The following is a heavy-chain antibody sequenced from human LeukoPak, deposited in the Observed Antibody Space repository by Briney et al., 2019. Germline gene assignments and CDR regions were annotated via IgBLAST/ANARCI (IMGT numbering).Heavy chain of an antibody. V-gene: IGHV4-61*01. CDR1: GVSVSSGSYY. Sequence: SETLSLTCTVSGVSVSSGSYYWGWLRQPPGKGLEWIVYIYYSGSTNYNPSLKSRVTISVDTSKNQFSLKLSSVTAADTAVYYCARSHCSSTSCPDYFYYWGQGTLVTVSS. D-gene: IGHD2-2*01. CDR3: ARSHCSSTSCPDYFYY. CDR2: IYYSGST. J-gene: IGHJ4*02.